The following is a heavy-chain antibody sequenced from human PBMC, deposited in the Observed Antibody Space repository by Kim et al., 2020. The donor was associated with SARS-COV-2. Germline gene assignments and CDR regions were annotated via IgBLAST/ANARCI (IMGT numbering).Heavy chain of an antibody. J-gene: IGHJ4*02. Sequence: DPVKGRFTIARDNSKNTLYLQMSSLRAEDTAVYYCARDYEVGGVGYYFDYWGQGTLVTVSS. D-gene: IGHD3-10*01. CDR3: ARDYEVGGVGYYFDY. V-gene: IGHV3-30*15.